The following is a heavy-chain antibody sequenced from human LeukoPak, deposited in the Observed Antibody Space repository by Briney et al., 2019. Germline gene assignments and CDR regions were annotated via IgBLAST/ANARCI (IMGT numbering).Heavy chain of an antibody. CDR2: IHYSGST. J-gene: IGHJ5*02. CDR3: ARLPTGYPNWFDT. V-gene: IGHV4-39*01. Sequence: SETLSLTCTVSGGSISSGGYYWSWIRQPPGKGLELIAAIHYSGSTYYNPSLMSRVTISVDTSKNQFSLKLRSLTATDTAVYYCARLPTGYPNWFDTWGQGILVTVSS. D-gene: IGHD5-18*01. CDR1: GGSISSGGYY.